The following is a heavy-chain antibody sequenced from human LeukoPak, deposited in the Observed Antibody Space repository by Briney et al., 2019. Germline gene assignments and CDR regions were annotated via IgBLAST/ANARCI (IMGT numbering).Heavy chain of an antibody. CDR1: GFNVRRNY. J-gene: IGHJ4*02. D-gene: IGHD7-27*01. Sequence: PGGSLRLSCAASGFNVRRNYMSWVPQAPGEGLGWVSVIYSGGSTYYADSVKGRFIISRDNSKNTVYLQMNSLRAEDTAVYYCARDLPRGNWEYWGQGTLVSVSS. CDR3: ARDLPRGNWEY. CDR2: IYSGGST. V-gene: IGHV3-53*01.